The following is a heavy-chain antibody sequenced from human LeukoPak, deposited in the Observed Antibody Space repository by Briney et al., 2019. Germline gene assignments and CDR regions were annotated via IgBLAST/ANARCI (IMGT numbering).Heavy chain of an antibody. J-gene: IGHJ4*02. D-gene: IGHD5-12*01. Sequence: PGGSLRLSCAASGFTFSNYWMTWVRQAPGKGLEWVAHINQDGSKEYYMDSVKARFTISRDNAKNSLSLQMNSLRAEDTAVYYCVRDGGVSGYDLLDYWGQGTLDTVSS. CDR2: INQDGSKE. CDR3: VRDGGVSGYDLLDY. V-gene: IGHV3-7*01. CDR1: GFTFSNYW.